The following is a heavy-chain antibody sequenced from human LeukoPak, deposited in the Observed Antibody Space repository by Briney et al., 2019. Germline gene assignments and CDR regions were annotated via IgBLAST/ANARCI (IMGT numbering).Heavy chain of an antibody. Sequence: SETLSLTCTVSGASISSYYWNWIRQPPGKGLEWIGYMHYSGSTNYNPSLRSRVTISVDTSKHQFSLKLNSVTSADTAVYYCARDTRYYDNSGYYYFDYWGRGTLVTVSS. V-gene: IGHV4-59*01. CDR1: GASISSYY. CDR3: ARDTRYYDNSGYYYFDY. J-gene: IGHJ4*02. CDR2: MHYSGST. D-gene: IGHD3-22*01.